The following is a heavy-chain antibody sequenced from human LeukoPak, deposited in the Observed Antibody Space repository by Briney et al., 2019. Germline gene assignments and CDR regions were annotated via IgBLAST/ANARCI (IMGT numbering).Heavy chain of an antibody. Sequence: GGSLRLSCAASGFTVSSNYMSWVRQAPGKGLEWVSVIHSGGSTYYADSVKGRFTISRDNSKNTLYLQMNSLRAEDTAVYYCARDIGIAVAGTTTGYYYGMDVWGQGTTVTVSS. V-gene: IGHV3-66*01. CDR1: GFTVSSNY. CDR3: ARDIGIAVAGTTTGYYYGMDV. D-gene: IGHD6-19*01. CDR2: IHSGGST. J-gene: IGHJ6*02.